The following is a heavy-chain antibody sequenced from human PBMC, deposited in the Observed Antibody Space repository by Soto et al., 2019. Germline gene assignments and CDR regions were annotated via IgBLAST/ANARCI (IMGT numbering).Heavy chain of an antibody. CDR2: ISGSGGST. Sequence: EVQLLESGGGLVQPGGSLRLSCAASGFTFSSYAMRWVRQAPRKGLEWVSAISGSGGSTYYADSVKGRFTISRDNSKNTLYLQMNSLRAEDTAVYYCAKERESYYSSGWFDYWGQGTLVTVSS. CDR3: AKERESYYSSGWFDY. V-gene: IGHV3-23*01. CDR1: GFTFSSYA. J-gene: IGHJ4*02. D-gene: IGHD6-19*01.